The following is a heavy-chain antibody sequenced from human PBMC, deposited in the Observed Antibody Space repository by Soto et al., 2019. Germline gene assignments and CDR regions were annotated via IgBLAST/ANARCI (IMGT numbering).Heavy chain of an antibody. V-gene: IGHV4-4*02. D-gene: IGHD6-13*01. CDR2: IYHSGST. J-gene: IGHJ4*02. CDR1: GGSISSSNW. Sequence: LSLTCAVSGGSISSSNWWSWVRQPPGKGLEWIGEIYHSGSTNYNPSLQSRDTISVDTSKNQFSLKLSSVTAADTAVYYCARSAMGGSSWPFDYWGQGTLVTVSS. CDR3: ARSAMGGSSWPFDY.